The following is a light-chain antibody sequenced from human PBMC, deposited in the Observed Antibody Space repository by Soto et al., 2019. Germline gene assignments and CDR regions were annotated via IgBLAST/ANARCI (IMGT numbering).Light chain of an antibody. Sequence: QSVLTQPPSVSGAPGQRVTISCTGNSSNLGAGYDVHWYQQLPGAAPKLVIFGNRNRPSGVPERFSGSKSGTSASLTISGLKVEDEADYYCCSSGGSPTYVFGTGTKVTVL. CDR3: CSSGGSPTYV. CDR2: GNR. J-gene: IGLJ1*01. CDR1: SSNLGAGYD. V-gene: IGLV1-40*01.